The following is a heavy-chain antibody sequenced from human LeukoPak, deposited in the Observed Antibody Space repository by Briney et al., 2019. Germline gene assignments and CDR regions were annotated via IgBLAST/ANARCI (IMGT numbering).Heavy chain of an antibody. V-gene: IGHV3-21*01. D-gene: IGHD6-13*01. CDR1: GFTFSSYA. CDR2: ISTSSSYI. CDR3: ARVKDHRGIAVAGSDY. Sequence: NPGGSLRLSCAASGFTFSSYAMHWVRQAPGKGLEWVASISTSSSYIYYADSLKGRFTISRDNAKNSMYLQMNSLRTENTAVYYCARVKDHRGIAVAGSDYWGQGTLVTVSS. J-gene: IGHJ4*02.